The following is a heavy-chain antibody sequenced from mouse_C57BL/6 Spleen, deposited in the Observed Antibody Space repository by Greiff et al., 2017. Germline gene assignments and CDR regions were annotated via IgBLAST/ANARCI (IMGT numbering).Heavy chain of an antibody. V-gene: IGHV14-2*01. CDR2: FDPEDGET. Sequence: EVMLVESGAELVKPGASVKLSCTASGFNIKDYYMHWVKQRTEQGLEWIGRFDPEDGETKYAPKFPGKATITADTSSNTAYLQLSSLTSEDTAVYYCAPQLRLPFAYWGQGTLVTVSA. D-gene: IGHD3-2*02. J-gene: IGHJ3*01. CDR1: GFNIKDYY. CDR3: APQLRLPFAY.